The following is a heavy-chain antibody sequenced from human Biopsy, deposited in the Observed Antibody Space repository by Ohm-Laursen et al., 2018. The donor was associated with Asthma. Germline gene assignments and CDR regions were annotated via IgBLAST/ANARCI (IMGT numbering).Heavy chain of an antibody. D-gene: IGHD3-22*01. CDR1: GFAVSRDY. V-gene: IGHV3-53*01. J-gene: IGHJ4*02. CDR3: ARGDSSNWSHYYFDY. Sequence: GSLRLSCAAPGFAVSRDYMFWVRQAPGKGLEWVSVIYSGGTSHTADSVRGRFTISRDFSKNTLHLQMHSLRVEDTAVYYCARGDSSNWSHYYFDYWGQGTLVTVSS. CDR2: IYSGGTS.